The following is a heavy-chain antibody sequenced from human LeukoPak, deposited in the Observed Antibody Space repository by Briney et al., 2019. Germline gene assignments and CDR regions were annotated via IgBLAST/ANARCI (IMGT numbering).Heavy chain of an antibody. Sequence: SVKVSCKASGYTFTSYGISWVRQAPGQGLEWMGRIIPIFGTANYAQKFQGRVTITTDESTSTAYMELSSLRSEDTAVYYCASPAGGKGSGFNWFDPWGQGTLVTVSS. V-gene: IGHV1-69*05. D-gene: IGHD3-22*01. CDR2: IIPIFGTA. CDR1: GYTFTSYG. CDR3: ASPAGGKGSGFNWFDP. J-gene: IGHJ5*02.